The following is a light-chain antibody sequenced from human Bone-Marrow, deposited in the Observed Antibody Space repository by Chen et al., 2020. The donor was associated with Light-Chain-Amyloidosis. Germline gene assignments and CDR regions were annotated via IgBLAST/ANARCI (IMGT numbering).Light chain of an antibody. CDR1: SGINVGTYR. V-gene: IGLV5-45*03. CDR3: MIWHSSAWV. CDR2: YKSDSDK. Sequence: QAVLTQPSSLSASPGASARLTCTLRSGINVGTYRIYWYQQKPGSPPQYLLRYKSDSDKQQGSGVPSRCSGSKDASANAGILLISGLQSEDEADYYCMIWHSSAWVFGGGTKLTVL. J-gene: IGLJ3*02.